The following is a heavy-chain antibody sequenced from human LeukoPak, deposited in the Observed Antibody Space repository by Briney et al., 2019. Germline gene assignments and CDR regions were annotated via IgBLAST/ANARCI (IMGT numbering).Heavy chain of an antibody. CDR3: ASDASDYYGRSGYYFPFDY. Sequence: SETLSLTCTVSGGSISSYYWSWIRQPPGKGLEWIGHIYNSGITSYNPSLKSRLTISVDTSKKQFSLKLTSVTAADTAVYYCASDASDYYGRSGYYFPFDYWGQGIPVTVSS. CDR2: IYNSGIT. J-gene: IGHJ4*02. D-gene: IGHD3-22*01. CDR1: GGSISSYY. V-gene: IGHV4-59*01.